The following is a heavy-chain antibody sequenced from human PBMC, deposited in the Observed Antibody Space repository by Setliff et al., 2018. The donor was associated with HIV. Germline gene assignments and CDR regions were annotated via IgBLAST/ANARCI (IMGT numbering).Heavy chain of an antibody. J-gene: IGHJ3*02. CDR2: IIPSFGTP. CDR3: ARLYGSGSYYNRDDAFDI. CDR1: GGTFSRYG. Sequence: SVKVSCKASGGTFSRYGINWVRQAPGHGLEWMGGIIPSFGTPNNEQKFQDRVTITMDESMSTAYMELSSLRSEDTAMYYWARLYGSGSYYNRDDAFDIWGQGTMVTVSS. V-gene: IGHV1-69*05. D-gene: IGHD3-10*01.